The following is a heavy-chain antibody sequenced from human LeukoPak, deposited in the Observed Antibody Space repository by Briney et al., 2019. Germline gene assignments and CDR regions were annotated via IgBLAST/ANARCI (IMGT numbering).Heavy chain of an antibody. CDR2: IRYDGTNK. Sequence: GGSLRLSCAASGLIFSDYGMHWVRQAPGKGLELVTFIRYDGTNKYYADSVKGRFTISRDNSKNTLYLQMDSLRTEDTAVYYCAKDRYCSSTSCSFGTTWFDPWGQGTLVTVSS. D-gene: IGHD2-2*01. CDR1: GLIFSDYG. CDR3: AKDRYCSSTSCSFGTTWFDP. V-gene: IGHV3-30*02. J-gene: IGHJ5*02.